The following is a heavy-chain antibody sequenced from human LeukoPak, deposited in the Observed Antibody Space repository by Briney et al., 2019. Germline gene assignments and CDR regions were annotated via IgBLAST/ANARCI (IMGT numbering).Heavy chain of an antibody. Sequence: GGSLRLSCEASGFTFSSYGMTWVRQAPGKGLEWVSGISGSGGSTYYEDSVKGRFTISRDNSKNTLYLQMNSLRAEDTAVHYCAKNSGGTCYSHLDYWGQGTLVTVSS. D-gene: IGHD2-15*01. CDR2: ISGSGGST. J-gene: IGHJ4*02. CDR3: AKNSGGTCYSHLDY. CDR1: GFTFSSYG. V-gene: IGHV3-23*01.